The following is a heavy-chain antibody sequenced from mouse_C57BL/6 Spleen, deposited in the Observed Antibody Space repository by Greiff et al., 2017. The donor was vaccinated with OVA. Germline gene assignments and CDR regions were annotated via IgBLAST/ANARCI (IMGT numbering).Heavy chain of an antibody. D-gene: IGHD1-1*01. J-gene: IGHJ4*01. CDR3: AREFITTKAMDY. V-gene: IGHV1-81*01. CDR2: IYPRSGNT. CDR1: GYTFTSYG. Sequence: VKLMESGAELARPGASVKLSCKASGYTFTSYGISWVKQRTGQGLEWIGEIYPRSGNTYYNEKFKGKATLTADKSSSTAYMELRSLTSEDSAVYFCAREFITTKAMDYWGQGTSVTVSS.